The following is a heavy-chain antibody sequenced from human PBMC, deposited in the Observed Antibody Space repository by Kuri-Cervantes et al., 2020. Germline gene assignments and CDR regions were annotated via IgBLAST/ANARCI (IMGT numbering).Heavy chain of an antibody. CDR1: GFTFSSYA. D-gene: IGHD4-17*01. J-gene: IGHJ4*02. V-gene: IGHV3-30-3*01. CDR2: ISYDGSNK. Sequence: GESLKISCAASGFTFSSYAMHWVRQAPGKGLEWVAVISYDGSNKYYADSVKGRFTISRDNAKNTLYLQMNSLRPEDTAVYYCVSGTGPTTGTTLFDCWGQGTLGTVSS. CDR3: VSGTGPTTGTTLFDC.